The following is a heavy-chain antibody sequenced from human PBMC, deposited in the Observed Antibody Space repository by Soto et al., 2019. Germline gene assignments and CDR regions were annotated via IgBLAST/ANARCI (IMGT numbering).Heavy chain of an antibody. CDR1: GGTFSSYA. Sequence: AVKVSCKSSGGTFSSYAISWVRQAPGQGLEWMGGIIPIFGTANYAQKFQGRVTITADESTSTAYMELSSLRSEDTAVYYCARVGEGYYDSSGYRYFHPWGQGTRVTVSS. CDR2: IIPIFGTA. D-gene: IGHD3-22*01. V-gene: IGHV1-69*13. CDR3: ARVGEGYYDSSGYRYFHP. J-gene: IGHJ1*01.